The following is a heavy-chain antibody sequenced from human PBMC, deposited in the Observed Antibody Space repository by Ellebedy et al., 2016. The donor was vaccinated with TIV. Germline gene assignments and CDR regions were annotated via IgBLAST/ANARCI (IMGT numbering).Heavy chain of an antibody. CDR2: INPGGGGT. CDR3: ARAPLSGVFYGMDV. V-gene: IGHV1-46*01. D-gene: IGHD3-16*02. Sequence: AASVKVSCNASGYAFTNYYMNWVRQAPGQGLEWMGIINPGGGGTSYAQKFQGRVTMTRDTSTSTVYMELSSLSSEDTALYYCARAPLSGVFYGMDVWGQGTTVTVSS. CDR1: GYAFTNYY. J-gene: IGHJ6*02.